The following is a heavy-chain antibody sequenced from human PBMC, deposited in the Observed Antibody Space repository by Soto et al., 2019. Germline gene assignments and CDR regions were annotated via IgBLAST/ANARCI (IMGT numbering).Heavy chain of an antibody. Sequence: QVQLVQSGAEVKKPGASVKVSCKASGYTFTSYGISWVRQAPGQGLEWMGWISAYNGNTNYAQKLQGRVTMTTDTSTSTAYLELRSLRSDDTAVYYCYRVAVVPAAMPGGYYGMDVWGQGTTVTVSS. CDR2: ISAYNGNT. CDR1: GYTFTSYG. J-gene: IGHJ6*02. CDR3: YRVAVVPAAMPGGYYGMDV. V-gene: IGHV1-18*01. D-gene: IGHD2-2*01.